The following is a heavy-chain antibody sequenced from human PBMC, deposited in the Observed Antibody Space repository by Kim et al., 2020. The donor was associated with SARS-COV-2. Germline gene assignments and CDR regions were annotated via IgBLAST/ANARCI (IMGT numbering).Heavy chain of an antibody. D-gene: IGHD6-19*01. V-gene: IGHV3-74*01. J-gene: IGHJ5*01. CDR3: ARRLAVDALDS. Sequence: SYADSVKGRFTISRDNAKNTLYLQMNSLRAEDTAVYYCARRLAVDALDSWGQGTLVTVSS.